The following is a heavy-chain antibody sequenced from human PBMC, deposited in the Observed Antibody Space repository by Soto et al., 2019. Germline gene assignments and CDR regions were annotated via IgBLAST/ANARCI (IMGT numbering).Heavy chain of an antibody. CDR2: IYYSGST. CDR1: GGSISSGGYY. Sequence: SETLSLTCTVSGGSISSGGYYWSWIRQHPGKGLEWIGYIYYSGSTYYNPSLTCRVTISVDTSKNQFSLKLSSVTAADTAVYYCARDVRHAFDIWGQGTMVTVSS. CDR3: ARDVRHAFDI. J-gene: IGHJ3*02. V-gene: IGHV4-31*03.